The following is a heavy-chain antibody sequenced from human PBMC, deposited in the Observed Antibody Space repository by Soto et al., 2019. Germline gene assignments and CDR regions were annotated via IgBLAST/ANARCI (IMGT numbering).Heavy chain of an antibody. CDR2: IIPIFGTA. V-gene: IGHV1-69*13. J-gene: IGHJ5*02. D-gene: IGHD4-17*01. CDR1: GGTFSSYA. Sequence: SVKVSCKASGGTFSSYAISWVRQAPGQGLEWMGGIIPIFGTANYAQKFQGRVTITADESTSTAYMELSSLRSEDTAVYYCASSPFDDYGDYASATWGQGTLVTVSS. CDR3: ASSPFDDYGDYASAT.